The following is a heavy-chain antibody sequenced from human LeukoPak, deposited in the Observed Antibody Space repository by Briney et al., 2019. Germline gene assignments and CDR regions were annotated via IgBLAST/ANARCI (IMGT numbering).Heavy chain of an antibody. CDR1: GFTFSSYW. J-gene: IGHJ4*02. CDR3: ARDGYYDTSGTSH. V-gene: IGHV3-7*01. Sequence: PGGSLRLSCAASGFTFSSYWMSWVRQAPGKGLEWVANIKQDGSEKYYVDSVKGRFTISRDNAKKSLYLQMNSLRVEDTAVYYCARDGYYDTSGTSHWGQGTLVTVSS. CDR2: IKQDGSEK. D-gene: IGHD3-22*01.